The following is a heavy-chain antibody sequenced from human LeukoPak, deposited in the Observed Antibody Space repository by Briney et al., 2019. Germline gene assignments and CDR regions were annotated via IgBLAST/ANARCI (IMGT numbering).Heavy chain of an antibody. V-gene: IGHV4-61*01. CDR3: ARDEGPSDYYYYMDV. CDR1: GYSISSGYY. Sequence: SETLSLTCAVSGYSISSGYYWGWIRQPPGKGLEWIGYIYYSGSTNYNPSLKSRVTISVDTSKNQFSLKLSSVTAPDMAVYYCARDEGPSDYYYYMDVWGKGTTVTVSS. J-gene: IGHJ6*03. CDR2: IYYSGST.